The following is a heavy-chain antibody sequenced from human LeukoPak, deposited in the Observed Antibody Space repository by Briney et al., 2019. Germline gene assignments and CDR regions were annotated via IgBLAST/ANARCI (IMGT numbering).Heavy chain of an antibody. CDR3: ARGEFGILGY. CDR1: GGSFSGYY. D-gene: IGHD1-14*01. J-gene: IGHJ4*02. Sequence: PSETLSLTCAVYGGSFSGYYWSWIRQPPGKGLEWIGEINHSGSTNYNPSLKSRVTISVDTSKNQFSLKLSSVTAADTAVYYCARGEFGILGYWGQGTLVTVSS. V-gene: IGHV4-34*01. CDR2: INHSGST.